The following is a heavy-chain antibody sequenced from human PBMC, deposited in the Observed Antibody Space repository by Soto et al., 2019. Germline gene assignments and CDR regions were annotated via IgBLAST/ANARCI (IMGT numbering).Heavy chain of an antibody. CDR3: ARVHPQWLPWGGMDV. CDR1: GFTFSSYA. J-gene: IGHJ6*02. D-gene: IGHD6-19*01. V-gene: IGHV3-30-3*01. Sequence: QVQLVESGGGVVQPGRSLRLSCAASGFTFSSYAMHWVRQAPGKGLEWVAVISYDGSNKYYADSVKGRFTISRDNSKNTLYLQMNSMRAEDTAVYYCARVHPQWLPWGGMDVWGQGTTVTVSS. CDR2: ISYDGSNK.